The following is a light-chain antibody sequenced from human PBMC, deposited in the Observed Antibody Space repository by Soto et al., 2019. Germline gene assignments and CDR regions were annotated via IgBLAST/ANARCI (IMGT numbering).Light chain of an antibody. CDR3: LHDYDSPRT. CDR1: QGLSHK. Sequence: AIQMTQSPSSLSASVGDRVTITCRASQGLSHKLGWYQQKAGKAPNLLLSAASRLQSGVPSRFSGRGSGTDFTLTISSLQPEDVATYYCLHDYDSPRTFGQGTKVELK. J-gene: IGKJ1*01. V-gene: IGKV1-6*01. CDR2: AAS.